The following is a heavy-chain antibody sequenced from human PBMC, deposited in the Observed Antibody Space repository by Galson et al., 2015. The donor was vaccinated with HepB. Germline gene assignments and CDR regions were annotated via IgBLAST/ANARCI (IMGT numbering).Heavy chain of an antibody. CDR1: GSSFTSYW. D-gene: IGHD5-18*01. J-gene: IGHJ5*02. Sequence: QSGAEVIKPGESLKISCTGSGSSFTSYWIGWVRQMPGKGLEWMGIIYPGDSGTRYSPSFQGQVTISADKSISTAYLQWSSLKASDTAMYYCARHVFRYSYGGGDWSWFDPWGQGTLVTVSS. V-gene: IGHV5-51*01. CDR2: IYPGDSGT. CDR3: ARHVFRYSYGGGDWSWFDP.